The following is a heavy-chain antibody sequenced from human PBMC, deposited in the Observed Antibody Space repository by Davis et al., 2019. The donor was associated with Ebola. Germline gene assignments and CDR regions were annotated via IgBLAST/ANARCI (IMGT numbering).Heavy chain of an antibody. Sequence: PGGSLRLSCKGSGYSFTSYWISWVRQMPGKGLEWMGRIDPSDSYTNYSPSFQGHVTISADKSISTAYLQWSSLKASDTAMYHCARDVLVPAANYYYGMDVWGQGTTVTVSS. V-gene: IGHV5-10-1*01. J-gene: IGHJ6*02. CDR3: ARDVLVPAANYYYGMDV. D-gene: IGHD2-2*01. CDR1: GYSFTSYW. CDR2: IDPSDSYT.